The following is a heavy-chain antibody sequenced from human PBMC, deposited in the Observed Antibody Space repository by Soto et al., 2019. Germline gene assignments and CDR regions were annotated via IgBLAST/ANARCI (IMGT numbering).Heavy chain of an antibody. CDR3: VRGDNWNDEASDY. J-gene: IGHJ4*02. CDR2: IGSDGNNR. V-gene: IGHV3-33*01. Sequence: QVQLVESGGGVVQPGRSLRLSCAASGFMFSNHGMHWVREAPGKGLEWVAVIGSDGNNRYYADSVKGRVTISRDNCKNTVYLHKHSVIAEDTAVYYCVRGDNWNDEASDYWGQGTLVCVSS. D-gene: IGHD1-1*01. CDR1: GFMFSNHG.